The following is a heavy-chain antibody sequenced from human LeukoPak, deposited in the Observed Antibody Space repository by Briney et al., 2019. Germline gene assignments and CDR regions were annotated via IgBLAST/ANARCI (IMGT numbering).Heavy chain of an antibody. CDR1: GGSFSGYY. J-gene: IGHJ4*02. D-gene: IGHD3-3*01. CDR2: INHSGST. V-gene: IGHV4-34*01. Sequence: SETLSLTCAVYGGSFSGYYWSWIRQPPGKGLEWIGEINHSGSTNYNPSLKSRVTISVDTSKNQFSLKLSSVTAADTAVYYCARGPTIFGVVSSKPFDYWGQGTLVTVSS. CDR3: ARGPTIFGVVSSKPFDY.